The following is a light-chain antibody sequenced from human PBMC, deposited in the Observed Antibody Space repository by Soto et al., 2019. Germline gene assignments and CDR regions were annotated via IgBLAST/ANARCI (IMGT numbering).Light chain of an antibody. V-gene: IGLV2-14*03. CDR1: SSDVGGYSY. Sequence: QSALTQPASVSGSPGQSITISCTGSSSDVGGYSYVSWYQHHPGKAPKLMIYDVDLRPSGVSNRFSGSKSGNTASLTISGLQADDDADYYCNSYTSSGTYVLFGGGTKLTVL. CDR3: NSYTSSGTYVL. CDR2: DVD. J-gene: IGLJ2*01.